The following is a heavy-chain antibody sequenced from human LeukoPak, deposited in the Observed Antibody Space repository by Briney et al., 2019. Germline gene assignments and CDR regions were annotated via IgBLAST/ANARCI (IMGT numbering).Heavy chain of an antibody. D-gene: IGHD4-17*01. CDR1: GLTFSSYA. J-gene: IGHJ4*02. CDR2: ISGSGGST. CDR3: ATSRYGDFGVYFDY. V-gene: IGHV3-23*01. Sequence: VGSLRLSCAASGLTFSSYAMSWVRQAPGKGLEWVSAISGSGGSTYYADSVKGRFTISRDNSKNTLYLQMNSLRPEDTAVYFCATSRYGDFGVYFDYWGQGTLVTVSS.